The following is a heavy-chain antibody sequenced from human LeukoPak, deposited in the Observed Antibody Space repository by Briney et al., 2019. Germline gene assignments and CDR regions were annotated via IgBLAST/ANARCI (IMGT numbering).Heavy chain of an antibody. V-gene: IGHV4-34*01. CDR2: INHSGST. J-gene: IGHJ4*02. Sequence: PSETLSLTCAVYDGSFSAYYCSWIRQPPGKGLEWIGEINHSGSTNYNPSLKSRVTISVDTSKNQFSLKLSSVTAADTAVYYCARGRGVAAKDYWGQGTLVTVSS. CDR1: DGSFSAYY. CDR3: ARGRGVAAKDY. D-gene: IGHD3-10*01.